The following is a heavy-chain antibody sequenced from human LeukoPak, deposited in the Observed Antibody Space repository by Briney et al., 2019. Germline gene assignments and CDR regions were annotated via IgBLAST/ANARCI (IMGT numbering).Heavy chain of an antibody. J-gene: IGHJ6*02. D-gene: IGHD4-17*01. CDR1: GYTFTSYD. Sequence: ASVKVSCKASGYTFTSYDINWVRQATGQGLEWMGWMNPNSGNTGYAQKFQGRVTITRNTSISTAYMELSSLRSEDTAVYYCARALEVTTPIYYYYGMDVWGQGTTVTVSS. CDR2: MNPNSGNT. V-gene: IGHV1-8*01. CDR3: ARALEVTTPIYYYYGMDV.